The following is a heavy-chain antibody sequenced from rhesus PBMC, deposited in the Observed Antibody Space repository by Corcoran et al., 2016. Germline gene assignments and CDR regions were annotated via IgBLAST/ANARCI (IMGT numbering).Heavy chain of an antibody. CDR3: AREWDEVAAFFDY. CDR2: IYGSGRST. CDR1: GGSISSSY. J-gene: IGHJ4*01. D-gene: IGHD4-29*01. V-gene: IGHV4-169*02. Sequence: QLQLQESGPGLVKPSETLSVTCAVSGGSISSSYWSWIRQAPGKGLEWIGYIYGSGRSTNYNPSLKSRVTLSVDTSKNQRSLKLSSVTTADTAVYYCAREWDEVAAFFDYWGQGVLVTVSS.